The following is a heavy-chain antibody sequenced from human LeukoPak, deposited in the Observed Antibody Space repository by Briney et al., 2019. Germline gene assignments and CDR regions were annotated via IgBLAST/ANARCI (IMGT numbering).Heavy chain of an antibody. CDR2: IIPIFGTA. D-gene: IGHD6-6*01. V-gene: IGHV1-69*13. J-gene: IGHJ5*02. CDR3: ARGSPYSSSSGDWFDP. CDR1: GGTFSSYA. Sequence: SVKVSCKESGGTFSSYAISWVRQAPGKGLEWMGGIIPIFGTANYAQKFQGRVTITADESTSTAYMELSSLRSEDTAVYYCARGSPYSSSSGDWFDPWGQGTLVTVSS.